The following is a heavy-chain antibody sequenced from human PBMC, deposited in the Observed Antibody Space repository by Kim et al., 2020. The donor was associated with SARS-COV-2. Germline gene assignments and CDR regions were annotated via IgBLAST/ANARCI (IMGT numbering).Heavy chain of an antibody. V-gene: IGHV4-30-4*01. J-gene: IGHJ5*02. CDR1: GGSISSGDYY. CDR3: ARVPRKRLITMFGVVSWFDP. Sequence: SETLSLTCTVSGGSISSGDYYWSWLRQPPGQGLEWIGYIYYSGSTYYNPSLKSRVTISVDTSKNQFSLKLSSVTAAVTAVYYCARVPRKRLITMFGVVSWFDPWGQGTLVTVSS. CDR2: IYYSGST. D-gene: IGHD3-3*01.